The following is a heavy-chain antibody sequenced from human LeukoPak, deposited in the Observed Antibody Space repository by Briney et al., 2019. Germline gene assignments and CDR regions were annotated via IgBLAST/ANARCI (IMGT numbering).Heavy chain of an antibody. V-gene: IGHV1-69*05. CDR3: ARGSWSSSAGYYYYYYIDI. CDR2: IIPIFGTA. D-gene: IGHD6-6*01. CDR1: GGTFSSYA. J-gene: IGHJ6*03. Sequence: GSSVTVSCKASGGTFSSYAISWVRQAPGQGLEWMGGIIPIFGTANYAQKFQGRFTITTDESTSTAYMELSSLRSDDTAVYYCARGSWSSSAGYYYYYYIDIWGKGTTVTVSS.